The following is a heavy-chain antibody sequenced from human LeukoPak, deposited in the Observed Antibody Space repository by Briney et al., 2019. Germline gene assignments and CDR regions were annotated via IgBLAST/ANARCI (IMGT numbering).Heavy chain of an antibody. J-gene: IGHJ6*03. CDR3: ARFGLGYCSGGSCPGYYYYYMDV. Sequence: PSETLSLTCAVYGGSFSGYYWSWIRQPPGKGLEWIGEINHSGSTNYNPSLKSRVTISVDTSKNQFSLKLSSVTAADTAVYYCARFGLGYCSGGSCPGYYYYYMDVWGKGTTVTVSS. CDR1: GGSFSGYY. CDR2: INHSGST. V-gene: IGHV4-34*01. D-gene: IGHD2-15*01.